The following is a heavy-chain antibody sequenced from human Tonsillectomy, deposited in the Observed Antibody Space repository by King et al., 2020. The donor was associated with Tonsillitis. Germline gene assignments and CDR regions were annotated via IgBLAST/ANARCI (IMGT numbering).Heavy chain of an antibody. J-gene: IGHJ6*02. CDR1: GFTFSSYA. CDR3: VKDLVEKIYYYYGMDV. CDR2: ISSNGDIT. V-gene: IGHV3-64D*06. Sequence: VQLVESGGGLVQPGGSLRLSCSASGFTFSSYAMHWVRQAPGKGLEYVSAISSNGDITYYADSVKGRFTISRDNSKNTLYLQMSSLRAEDTAFYYCVKDLVEKIYYYYGMDVWGQGTTVTVSS. D-gene: IGHD2-8*02.